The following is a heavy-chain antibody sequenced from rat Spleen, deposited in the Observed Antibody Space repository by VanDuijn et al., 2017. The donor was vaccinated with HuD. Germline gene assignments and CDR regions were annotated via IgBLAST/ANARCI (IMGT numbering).Heavy chain of an antibody. CDR3: IRDSRVDYGGYYWYVDF. CDR1: GFSLTNYH. J-gene: IGHJ1*01. D-gene: IGHD1-11*01. Sequence: QVQLKESGPGLVQPSQTLSLTCTVSGFSLTNYHVSWVRQPPGKGLEWMGVIWTGGSTAYNSSFKARLSISRDTSKNQVFLKMNSRQTDDTAIYYCIRDSRVDYGGYYWYVDFWGPGTMVTVSS. V-gene: IGHV2-43*01. CDR2: IWTGGST.